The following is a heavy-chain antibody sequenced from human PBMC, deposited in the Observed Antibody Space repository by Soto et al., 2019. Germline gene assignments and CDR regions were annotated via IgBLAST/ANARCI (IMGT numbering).Heavy chain of an antibody. Sequence: GGSLRLSCGASGFAFRSHWMSWVRQAPGKGLEWVGRIKSKTDGGTTDYAAPVKGRFTISRDDSKNTLYLQMNSLKTEDTAVYYCTTDDYEDYFRDYGMDVWGQGTTVTVSS. D-gene: IGHD4-17*01. CDR2: IKSKTDGGTT. V-gene: IGHV3-15*01. J-gene: IGHJ6*02. CDR1: GFAFRSHW. CDR3: TTDDYEDYFRDYGMDV.